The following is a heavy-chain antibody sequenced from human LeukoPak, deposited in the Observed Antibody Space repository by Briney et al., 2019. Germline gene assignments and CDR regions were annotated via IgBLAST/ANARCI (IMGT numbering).Heavy chain of an antibody. D-gene: IGHD6-19*01. CDR2: IYHSGRT. CDR3: ATEVGQWLVRT. J-gene: IGHJ4*02. CDR1: GYSISSGYY. Sequence: SETLSLTCGVSGYSISSGYYWGWIRQPPGKGLEWIGSIYHSGRTYYNPSLKRRVTISVDTSKNQFSLKLTSVTAADTAVYYCATEVGQWLVRTWGQGTLVTVSS. V-gene: IGHV4-38-2*01.